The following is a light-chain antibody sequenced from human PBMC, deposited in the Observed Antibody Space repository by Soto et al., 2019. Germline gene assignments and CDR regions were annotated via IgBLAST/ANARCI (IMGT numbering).Light chain of an antibody. J-gene: IGLJ3*02. CDR2: EAT. Sequence: QSALTQPASVSGSPGQSITISCTGSSSDVGTYDLVSWYQHHPGAAPKLMIYEATRRPSGISNRFSGSKSGNTASLTISGLQAEDEADYYCCSYAGNGAWVFGGGTKLTVL. V-gene: IGLV2-23*01. CDR3: CSYAGNGAWV. CDR1: SSDVGTYDL.